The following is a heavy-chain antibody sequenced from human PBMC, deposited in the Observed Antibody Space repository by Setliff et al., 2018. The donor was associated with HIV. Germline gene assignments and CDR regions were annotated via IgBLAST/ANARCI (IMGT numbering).Heavy chain of an antibody. CDR2: INPSGDST. CDR3: VRDRFTWAYCGGACGWFDP. V-gene: IGHV1-46*01. Sequence: ASVKVSCKASGFTFTRYYMHWVRQAPGQGLEWIGIINPSGDSTTYAQKFQGRVTMTRDTSASTAHMELSSLRSEDTAVYYCVRDRFTWAYCGGACGWFDPWCQGTLVTVSS. CDR1: GFTFTRYY. D-gene: IGHD2-21*02. J-gene: IGHJ5*02.